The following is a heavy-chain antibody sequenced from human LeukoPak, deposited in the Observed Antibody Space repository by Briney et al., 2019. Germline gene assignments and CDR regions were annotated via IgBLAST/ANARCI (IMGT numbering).Heavy chain of an antibody. D-gene: IGHD3-9*01. CDR2: ISNGGDHT. V-gene: IGHV3-23*01. CDR1: GFTFRDFS. Sequence: GGSLRLSCVASGFTFRDFSMSWVRQAPGKGLEWVSVISNGGDHTYYADSVKGRFAISRDNSKNTLYLQMSSLRTEDTAIYYCAKDRLYFGNDFGDYWGQGTLATVSS. J-gene: IGHJ4*02. CDR3: AKDRLYFGNDFGDY.